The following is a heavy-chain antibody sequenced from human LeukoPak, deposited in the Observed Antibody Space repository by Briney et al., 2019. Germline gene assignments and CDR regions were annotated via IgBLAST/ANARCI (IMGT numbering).Heavy chain of an antibody. D-gene: IGHD1-26*01. Sequence: SETLSLTCTVSGGSISSSSYYWGWIRQPPGKGLEWIGSIYYSGTTSYNPSLKSRVTISVDTSRNRFSLKLSSVTAADTAVYYCARVVGATLPIDYWGQGTLVTVSS. V-gene: IGHV4-39*07. CDR1: GGSISSSSYY. J-gene: IGHJ4*02. CDR2: IYYSGTT. CDR3: ARVVGATLPIDY.